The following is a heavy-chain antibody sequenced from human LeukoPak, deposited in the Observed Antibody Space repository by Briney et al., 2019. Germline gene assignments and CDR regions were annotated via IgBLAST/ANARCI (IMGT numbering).Heavy chain of an antibody. J-gene: IGHJ6*02. CDR3: AREYCSGGSCYPNYYYYYGMDV. Sequence: SVKVSCKASGYSFTGYYMHWVRQAPGQGLEWMGRIIPIVGVPNYAQKFQGRVTITADKSTSTAYMELSSLRSEDTAVYYCAREYCSGGSCYPNYYYYYGMDVWGQGTMVTVSS. CDR2: IIPIVGVP. CDR1: GYSFTGYY. V-gene: IGHV1-69*04. D-gene: IGHD2-15*01.